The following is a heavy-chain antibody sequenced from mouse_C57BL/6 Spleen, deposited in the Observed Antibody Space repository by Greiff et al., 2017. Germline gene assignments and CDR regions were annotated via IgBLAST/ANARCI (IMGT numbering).Heavy chain of an antibody. J-gene: IGHJ1*03. D-gene: IGHD4-1*02. CDR1: GFSLTSYA. V-gene: IGHV2-9-1*01. CDR2: IWTGGGT. CDR3: ARNANWDYWYFDV. Sequence: QVQLKESGPGLVAPSQSLSITCTVSGFSLTSYAISWVRQPPGKGLEWLGVIWTGGGTNYNSALNSRLSISKDNSKSQVFLKMNSLQTEDTARDYCARNANWDYWYFDVWGTGTTVTVSS.